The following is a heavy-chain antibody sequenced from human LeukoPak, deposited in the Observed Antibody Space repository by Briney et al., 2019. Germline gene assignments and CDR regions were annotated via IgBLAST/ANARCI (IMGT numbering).Heavy chain of an antibody. V-gene: IGHV1-69*04. D-gene: IGHD3-22*01. J-gene: IGHJ4*02. CDR3: ARWDTMIGSDY. Sequence: GSSVKVSCKASGGTFSSYAISWVRQAPGQGLEWMGRIIPIFGIANYAQKFQGRVTITADKSTSTAYMELSSLRSEDTAVYYCARWDTMIGSDYWGQGTLVTVSS. CDR1: GGTFSSYA. CDR2: IIPIFGIA.